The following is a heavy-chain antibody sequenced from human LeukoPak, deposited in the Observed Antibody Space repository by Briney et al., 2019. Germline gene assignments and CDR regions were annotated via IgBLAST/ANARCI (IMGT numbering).Heavy chain of an antibody. J-gene: IGHJ4*02. V-gene: IGHV3-23*01. CDR1: GFTFSSYA. D-gene: IGHD3-22*01. Sequence: PGGSLRLSCAASGFTFSSYAMSWVRQAPGKGLEWVSAISGSGGSTYYADSVKGRFTISRDNSKNTLYLQMNSLRAEDTAVYYCAKDGGAEYDSSGYYEFGCDYWGQGTLVTVSS. CDR2: ISGSGGST. CDR3: AKDGGAEYDSSGYYEFGCDY.